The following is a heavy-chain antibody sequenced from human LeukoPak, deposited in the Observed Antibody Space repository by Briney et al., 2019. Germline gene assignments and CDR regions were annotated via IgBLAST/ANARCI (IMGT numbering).Heavy chain of an antibody. CDR2: NIAYNGNT. J-gene: IGHJ5*02. CDR1: GYTFTSDG. CDR3: ARDSRVAAAAPKNP. V-gene: IGHV1-18*01. D-gene: IGHD6-13*01. Sequence: SAKLSCKPSGYTFTSDGTSSGRHTPQQRLWWMGWNIAYNGNTNYVQKLQGRVTMTTDTSTSTAYMELRSLRSDDTAVYYCARDSRVAAAAPKNPWGQGTLVTVSS.